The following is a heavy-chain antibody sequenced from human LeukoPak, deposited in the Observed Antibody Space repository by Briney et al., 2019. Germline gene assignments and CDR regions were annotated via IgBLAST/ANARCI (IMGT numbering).Heavy chain of an antibody. Sequence: GGSLRLSCIGSGFTFSTHWMSWVRQAPGKGLEWVANIGEDGSEIYYVDSVKGRFTIFRDNAENSVYLQMNSLRDEDTAVYYCARGWSYHDSWGQGTLDTVSS. D-gene: IGHD3-10*01. J-gene: IGHJ4*02. CDR1: GFTFSTHW. CDR2: IGEDGSEI. CDR3: ARGWSYHDS. V-gene: IGHV3-7*04.